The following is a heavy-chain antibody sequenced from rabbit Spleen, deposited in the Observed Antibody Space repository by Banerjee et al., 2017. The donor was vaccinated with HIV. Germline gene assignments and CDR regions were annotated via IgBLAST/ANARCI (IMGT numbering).Heavy chain of an antibody. Sequence: QEQLVESGGDLVQPGASLTLTCTASGFSFSSYWICWVRQAPGKGLEWIACIDGGSSGRTYFASWAKGRFTISKTSSTTVTLQMTSLTAADTATYSCARQSGAGYGFGLWGPGTLVTVS. CDR1: GFSFSSYW. D-gene: IGHD6-1*01. CDR3: ARQSGAGYGFGL. V-gene: IGHV1S45*01. CDR2: IDGGSSGRT. J-gene: IGHJ4*01.